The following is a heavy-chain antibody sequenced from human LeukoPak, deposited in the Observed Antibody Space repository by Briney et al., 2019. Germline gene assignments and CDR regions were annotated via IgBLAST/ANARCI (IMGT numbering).Heavy chain of an antibody. D-gene: IGHD1-26*01. V-gene: IGHV1-69*04. CDR3: ARGIVGAHFDY. CDR2: IIPILGTA. Sequence: SVKVSCKASGGTFSSYAISWVRQAPGQGLEWMGRIIPILGTANYAQKFQGRVTITADKSTSTAYMELSSLRSEDTAVYYCARGIVGAHFDYWGQGTLVTVSS. J-gene: IGHJ4*02. CDR1: GGTFSSYA.